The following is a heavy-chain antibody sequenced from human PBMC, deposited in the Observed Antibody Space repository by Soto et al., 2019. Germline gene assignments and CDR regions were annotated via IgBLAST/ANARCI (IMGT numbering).Heavy chain of an antibody. Sequence: PGGSLRLSCAASGFTFSSYAMSWVRQAPGKVLEWVSAISGSGGSTYYADSVKGRFTISKENAKNTLYLQMNSLRAEDTAVYYCAREVPVAFRSSWHFDYWGQGTLVTVSS. CDR3: AREVPVAFRSSWHFDY. CDR2: ISGSGGST. D-gene: IGHD6-13*01. J-gene: IGHJ4*02. V-gene: IGHV3-23*01. CDR1: GFTFSSYA.